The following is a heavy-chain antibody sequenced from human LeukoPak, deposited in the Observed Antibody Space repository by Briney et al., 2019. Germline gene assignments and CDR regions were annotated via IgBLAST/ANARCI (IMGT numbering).Heavy chain of an antibody. D-gene: IGHD3-10*01. CDR3: AKDLLKEGSYGSGIDWFDP. CDR2: IRYDGRQK. J-gene: IGHJ5*02. CDR1: GFIFSNYG. Sequence: GGSLRLSCAASGFIFSNYGMHWVRQAPGKGVEGVSFIRYDGRQKHYADSVKGRFTISRENSKKTLYLQMNSLRPEDTAIYYCAKDLLKEGSYGSGIDWFDPWGQGAQVTVSS. V-gene: IGHV3-30*02.